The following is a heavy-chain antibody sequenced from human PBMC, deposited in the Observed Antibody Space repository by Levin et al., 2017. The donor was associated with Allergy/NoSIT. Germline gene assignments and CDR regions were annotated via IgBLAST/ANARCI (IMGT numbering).Heavy chain of an antibody. V-gene: IGHV3-20*01. J-gene: IGHJ4*02. CDR3: ARRLSGYELDY. CDR2: INWNGGST. D-gene: IGHD5-12*01. Sequence: PGGSLRLSCAASGFTFDNYGMTWVRQAPGKGLEWVSGINWNGGSTGYADSVKGRFTISRDNAKRYLFLQMNSLRAEDTALYHCARRLSGYELDYWGQGTLVTVSS. CDR1: GFTFDNYG.